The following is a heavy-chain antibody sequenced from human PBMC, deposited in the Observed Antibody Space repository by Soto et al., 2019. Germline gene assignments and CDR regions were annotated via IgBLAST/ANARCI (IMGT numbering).Heavy chain of an antibody. D-gene: IGHD4-17*01. V-gene: IGHV4-61*01. CDR3: ALLRVTTLTFDY. CDR2: IYYSGST. Sequence: PSETLSLTCTVSGGSVSSGSYYWSWIRQPPGKGLEWIGYIYYSGSTNYNPSLKSRVTISVDTSKNQFSLKLSSVTAADTAVYYCALLRVTTLTFDYWGQGTLVTVSS. J-gene: IGHJ4*02. CDR1: GGSVSSGSYY.